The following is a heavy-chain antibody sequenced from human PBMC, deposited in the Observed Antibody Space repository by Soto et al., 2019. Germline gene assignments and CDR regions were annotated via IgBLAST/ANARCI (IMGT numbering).Heavy chain of an antibody. Sequence: LRLSCAASAFTFSSYAMHWVRQAPGKGLEWVAVISYDGSNKYYADSVKGRFTISRDNSKNTLYLQMNSLRAEDTAVYYCAKDGEYCSSTSCYTYGGNDIDYWGQGTLVTVSS. V-gene: IGHV3-30-3*01. D-gene: IGHD2-2*02. CDR1: AFTFSSYA. CDR2: ISYDGSNK. J-gene: IGHJ4*02. CDR3: AKDGEYCSSTSCYTYGGNDIDY.